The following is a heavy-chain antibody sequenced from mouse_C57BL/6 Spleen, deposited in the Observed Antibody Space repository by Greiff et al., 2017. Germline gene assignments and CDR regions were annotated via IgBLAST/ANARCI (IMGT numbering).Heavy chain of an antibody. CDR1: GYTFTSYW. CDR2: IDPSDSYT. CDR3: ARRGGDYYGSSYGYFDV. J-gene: IGHJ1*03. V-gene: IGHV1-50*01. D-gene: IGHD1-1*01. Sequence: VQLQQPGAELVKPGASVKLSCKASGYTFTSYWMQWVKQRPGQGLEWIGEIDPSDSYTNYNQKFKGKATLTVDTSSSTAYMQLSSLTSEDSAVYYCARRGGDYYGSSYGYFDVWGTGTTVTVSS.